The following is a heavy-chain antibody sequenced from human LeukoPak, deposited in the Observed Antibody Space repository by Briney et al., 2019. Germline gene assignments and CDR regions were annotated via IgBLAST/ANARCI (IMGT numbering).Heavy chain of an antibody. D-gene: IGHD3-22*01. CDR2: IISSSSYI. CDR3: ARPAFSSGYHLINGC. Sequence: GGSLRLSCAASGFTFSSYSMKWVRQAPGKGLEWVSVIISSSSYIYYADSVKGRFTISSDNAKNSLYLQMNRLRAEETAVYYCARPAFSSGYHLINGCWGQATMVSVCS. J-gene: IGHJ4*02. CDR1: GFTFSSYS. V-gene: IGHV3-21*01.